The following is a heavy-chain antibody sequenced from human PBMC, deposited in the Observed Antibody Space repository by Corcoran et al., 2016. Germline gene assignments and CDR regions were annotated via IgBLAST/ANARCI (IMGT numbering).Heavy chain of an antibody. Sequence: QVQLQQWGAGLLKPSETLSLTCAVYGGSFSGYYWSWIRQPPGKGLEWIGEINHSGSTNYNPSLKSRVTISVDTSKNQFSLKLSSVTAADTAVYYCARRGGQLGGVDYWGQGTLVTVSS. J-gene: IGHJ4*02. D-gene: IGHD6-13*01. CDR3: ARRGGQLGGVDY. V-gene: IGHV4-34*01. CDR1: GGSFSGYY. CDR2: INHSGST.